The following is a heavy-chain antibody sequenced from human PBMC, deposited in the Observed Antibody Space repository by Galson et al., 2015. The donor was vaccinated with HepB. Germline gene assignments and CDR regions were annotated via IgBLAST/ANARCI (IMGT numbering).Heavy chain of an antibody. V-gene: IGHV3-53*04. J-gene: IGHJ6*02. D-gene: IGHD3-10*01. CDR3: ARCPTMVRGVVSKPYYYYGMDV. CDR2: IYSGGST. CDR1: GFTVSSNY. Sequence: SLRLSCAASGFTVSSNYMSWVRQAPGKGLEWVSVIYSGGSTYYADSVKGRFTISRHNSKNTLYLQMNSLRAEDTAVYYCARCPTMVRGVVSKPYYYYGMDVWGQGPRSPSP.